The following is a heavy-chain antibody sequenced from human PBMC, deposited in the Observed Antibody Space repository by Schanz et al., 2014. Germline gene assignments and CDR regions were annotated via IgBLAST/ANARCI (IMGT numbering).Heavy chain of an antibody. J-gene: IGHJ4*02. CDR2: VPFDGSQK. D-gene: IGHD2-2*01. CDR3: ARESSNDIVLVPGAVFDH. Sequence: EQLMESGGGLVKPGGSLRLSCAASGFTFSSYALHWVRQAPGKGLEWVAFVPFDGSQKFYADSVKGRFTISRDNSKNTVYLQMNSLRPGDTAVYYCARESSNDIVLVPGAVFDHWGQGILVTVSS. CDR1: GFTFSSYA. V-gene: IGHV3-30*04.